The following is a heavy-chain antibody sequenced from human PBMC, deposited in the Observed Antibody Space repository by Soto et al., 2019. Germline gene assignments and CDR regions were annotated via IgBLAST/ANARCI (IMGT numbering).Heavy chain of an antibody. D-gene: IGHD3-16*01. J-gene: IGHJ6*03. CDR3: ARHVMGDNVGPYYMDV. V-gene: IGHV4-39*01. CDR2: ICYSGST. CDR1: GGSISSSSYY. Sequence: SETLSLTCTVSGGSISSSSYYWGWIRQPPGKGLEWIGSICYSGSTYYNPSLKSRVTISVDTSKNQFSLKLSSVTAADTAVYYCARHVMGDNVGPYYMDVWGKGTTVTVSS.